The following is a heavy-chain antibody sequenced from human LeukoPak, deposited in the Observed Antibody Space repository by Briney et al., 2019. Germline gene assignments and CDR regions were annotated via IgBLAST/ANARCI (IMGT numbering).Heavy chain of an antibody. CDR3: AKPPGLRRLDP. Sequence: GGSLRLSCAASGFTFSNAWLRWVRQAPGKGLEWVGRIKSKTDGGTTDYAAPVKGRFTISRDKSKNTLYLQLNSLRAEDTAVYYCAKPPGLRRLDPWGQGTLVTVSS. J-gene: IGHJ5*02. CDR1: GFTFSNAW. V-gene: IGHV3-15*01. D-gene: IGHD5-12*01. CDR2: IKSKTDGGTT.